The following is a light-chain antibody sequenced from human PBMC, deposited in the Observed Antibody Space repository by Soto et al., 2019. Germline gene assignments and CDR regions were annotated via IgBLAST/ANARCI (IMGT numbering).Light chain of an antibody. V-gene: IGKV3-15*01. Sequence: EIVMTQPPATLPVSPGERATLSCRASQSVSSNLAWYQQKPGQAPRLLIYGASTRATGIPARFSGSGSGTEFTLTISSLQSEDFAVYYCQQYNNWPYTFGQGTKLEIK. CDR1: QSVSSN. CDR3: QQYNNWPYT. J-gene: IGKJ2*01. CDR2: GAS.